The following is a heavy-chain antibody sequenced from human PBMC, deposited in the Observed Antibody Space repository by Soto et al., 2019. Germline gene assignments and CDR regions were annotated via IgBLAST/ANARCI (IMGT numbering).Heavy chain of an antibody. J-gene: IGHJ4*02. CDR1: GYTFTSYA. D-gene: IGHD3-10*01. V-gene: IGHV1-3*01. CDR3: ATGHYYGSGSYYIGFDY. CDR2: INAGNGNT. Sequence: QVQLVQSGAEVKKPGASVKVSCKASGYTFTSYAMHWVRQAPGQRLEWMGWINAGNGNTKYSQKFQGRVTITRDTSASTAYMELSSLRSEDTAVYYCATGHYYGSGSYYIGFDYWGQGTLVTVSS.